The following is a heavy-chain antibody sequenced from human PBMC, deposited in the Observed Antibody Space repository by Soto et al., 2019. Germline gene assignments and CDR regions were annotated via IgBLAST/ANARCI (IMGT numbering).Heavy chain of an antibody. Sequence: SEPLSLTCAVYGWTFSGYYLSWIRQAPGKGLGWLGEINHSGSTNYNPSLTSRVTTSVDTSKNHFSLKLSSVTAADTGVYYCARGSLGLRGPSKGPFDYWGQGTLVTVSS. D-gene: IGHD7-27*01. V-gene: IGHV4-34*01. CDR1: GWTFSGYY. J-gene: IGHJ4*02. CDR2: INHSGST. CDR3: ARGSLGLRGPSKGPFDY.